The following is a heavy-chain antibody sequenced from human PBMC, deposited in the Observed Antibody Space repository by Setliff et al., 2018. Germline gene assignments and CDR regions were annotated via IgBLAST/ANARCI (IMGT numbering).Heavy chain of an antibody. CDR2: INQSGST. V-gene: IGHV4-34*01. D-gene: IGHD3-16*02. CDR1: GGSLSDYY. Sequence: PSETLSLTCGGYGGSLSDYYWSWIRQPPGKGLEWIGEINQSGSTTYNPSLKGRVTISMDTSKNQFSLKLTSVTAADTAVYYCARGKVLYDYVWGSYRYEDYYYGMDVWGKGTTVTVSS. CDR3: ARGKVLYDYVWGSYRYEDYYYGMDV. J-gene: IGHJ6*04.